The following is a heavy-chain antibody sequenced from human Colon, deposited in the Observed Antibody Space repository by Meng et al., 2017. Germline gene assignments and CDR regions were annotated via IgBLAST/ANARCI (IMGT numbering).Heavy chain of an antibody. J-gene: IGHJ5*02. CDR2: VYYTGNT. D-gene: IGHD2-21*02. V-gene: IGHV4-61*08. Sequence: RQESGPSLVRPSDTLSLTCTVSCGAVSSGDYYWSLIRQPPGKGLDWLGYVYYTGNTNYNPSLKNRVTISLDTSNNQFSLKLTSMTAADAAIYYCARVNGDFDEAWFDPWGQGTLVTVSS. CDR3: ARVNGDFDEAWFDP. CDR1: CGAVSSGDYY.